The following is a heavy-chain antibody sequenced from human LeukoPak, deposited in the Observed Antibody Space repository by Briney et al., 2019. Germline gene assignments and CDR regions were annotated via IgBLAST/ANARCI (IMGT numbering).Heavy chain of an antibody. J-gene: IGHJ6*03. CDR3: ARELDHYYYYYMDV. D-gene: IGHD1-1*01. V-gene: IGHV3-7*01. CDR1: GVSLSGDY. CDR2: IKQDGSEK. Sequence: ETLSLTCTVSGVSLSGDYWSWVRQAPGKGLEWVANIKQDGSEKYYVDSVKGRFTISRDNAKNSLYLQMNSLRAEDTAVYYCARELDHYYYYYMDVWGKGTTVTVSS.